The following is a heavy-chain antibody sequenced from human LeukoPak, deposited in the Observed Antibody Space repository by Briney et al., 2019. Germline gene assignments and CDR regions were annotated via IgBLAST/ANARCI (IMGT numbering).Heavy chain of an antibody. CDR2: ISYGGSNK. CDR1: GFNFSSYA. D-gene: IGHD6-6*01. J-gene: IGHJ4*02. Sequence: GSLRLSCAASGFNFSSYAMHWVRQAPGKGLEWVAVISYGGSNKYYADSVKGRFTISRDNSKNTLYLQMNSLRAEDTAVYYCARVAYSSSSHYFDYWGQGTLVTVSS. V-gene: IGHV3-30*01. CDR3: ARVAYSSSSHYFDY.